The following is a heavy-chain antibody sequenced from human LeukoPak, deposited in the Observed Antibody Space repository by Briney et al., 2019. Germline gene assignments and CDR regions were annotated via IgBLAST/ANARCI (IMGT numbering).Heavy chain of an antibody. J-gene: IGHJ4*02. CDR1: GFTFSSHE. CDR3: ANLVGATPY. CDR2: ISSSGSTT. D-gene: IGHD1-26*01. V-gene: IGHV3-48*03. Sequence: GGSLRLSCAASGFTFSSHEVDWVRQAPGKGLEWVSYISSSGSTTHYSDSVKGRFTISRDYAKNSLYLQMNSLRADDTAVYYCANLVGATPYWGQGTLVTVSS.